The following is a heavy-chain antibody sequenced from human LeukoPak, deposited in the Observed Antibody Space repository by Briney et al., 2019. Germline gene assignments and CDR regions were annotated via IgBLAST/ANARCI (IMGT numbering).Heavy chain of an antibody. CDR2: ISGSGGST. Sequence: GGSLRLSCAASGFTFSSYAMSWVRQAPGKELEWVSAISGSGGSTYYADSVKGRFTISRDNSKNTLYLQMNSLRAEDTAVYYCAKDGSITMVRGVPPNYYYGMDVWGQGTTVTVSS. CDR3: AKDGSITMVRGVPPNYYYGMDV. V-gene: IGHV3-23*01. D-gene: IGHD3-10*01. CDR1: GFTFSSYA. J-gene: IGHJ6*02.